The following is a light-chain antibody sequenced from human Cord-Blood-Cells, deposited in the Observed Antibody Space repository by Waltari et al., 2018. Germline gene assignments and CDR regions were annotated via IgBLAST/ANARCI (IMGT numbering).Light chain of an antibody. J-gene: IGKJ1*01. V-gene: IGKV3-15*01. CDR2: GAS. Sequence: MTQSPATLSVSPGERANLSCRASQSVSSNLAWYQQKPGQAPRLLIYGASTRATGIPARFSGSGSGTEFTLTISSLQSEDFAVYYCQQYNNWWTFGQGTKVEIK. CDR1: QSVSSN. CDR3: QQYNNWWT.